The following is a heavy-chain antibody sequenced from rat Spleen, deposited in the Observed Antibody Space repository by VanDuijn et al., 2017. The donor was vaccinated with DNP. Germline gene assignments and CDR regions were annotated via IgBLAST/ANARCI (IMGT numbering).Heavy chain of an antibody. V-gene: IGHV5-7*01. CDR1: GFTFSDYN. D-gene: IGHD1-1*01. Sequence: EVQLVESGGGLVQPGRSLKLSCAASGFTFSDYNMAWVRQAPKKGLEWVATISYDGSSTYYRDSVKGRFTISRDNAKSTLYLQMDSLRSEDTATYYGARQGLQYYFDYWGQGVMVTVSS. CDR3: ARQGLQYYFDY. J-gene: IGHJ2*01. CDR2: ISYDGSST.